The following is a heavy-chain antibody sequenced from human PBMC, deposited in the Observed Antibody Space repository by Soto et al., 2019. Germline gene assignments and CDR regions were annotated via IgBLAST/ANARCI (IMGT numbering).Heavy chain of an antibody. V-gene: IGHV4-39*01. CDR2: IDYSGNI. CDR3: ARHIHDQGFEYYFDS. D-gene: IGHD1-1*01. Sequence: SETLSLTCNASGGSITSSGSAWGWIRQSPGKGLEWIGTIDYSGNIYYIPSLKSRITISVDTSKNQISLKLSSVTAADTAVYYCARHIHDQGFEYYFDSWGQGTLVTVSS. CDR1: GGSITSSGSA. J-gene: IGHJ4*02.